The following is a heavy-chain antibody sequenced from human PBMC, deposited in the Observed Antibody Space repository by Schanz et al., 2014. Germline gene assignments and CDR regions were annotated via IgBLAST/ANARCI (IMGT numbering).Heavy chain of an antibody. CDR3: ARCGSREDVFDI. Sequence: QVQLVQSGAEVKKPGPSMTASCKASGGTFSTYPINWLRQAPGQGLEWMGRIIPIRGIVNYAQRFQDRVRITAAKSTSTAYMELSSLRSDDAAVYYCARCGSREDVFDIWGQGTIXTVSS. CDR2: IIPIRGIV. CDR1: GGTFSTYP. D-gene: IGHD2-21*01. V-gene: IGHV1-69*02. J-gene: IGHJ3*02.